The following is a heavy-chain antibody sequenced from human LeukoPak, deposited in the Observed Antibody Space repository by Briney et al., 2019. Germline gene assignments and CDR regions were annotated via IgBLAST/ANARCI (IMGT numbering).Heavy chain of an antibody. CDR2: ISSSSSYI. J-gene: IGHJ4*02. CDR1: GFTLSSYS. CDR3: TTWDSSSWPFDY. D-gene: IGHD6-13*01. Sequence: TGGSLRLSCAGSGFTLSSYSMDWVRQAPGKGLEWVSSISSSSSYIYYADSVKGRFTISRDNAKNSLYLQMNSLRAEDTAVYYCTTWDSSSWPFDYWGQGTLVTVSS. V-gene: IGHV3-21*03.